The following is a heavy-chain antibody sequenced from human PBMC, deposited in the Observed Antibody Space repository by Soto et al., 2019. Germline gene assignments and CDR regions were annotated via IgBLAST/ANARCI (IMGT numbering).Heavy chain of an antibody. CDR3: ARGWSDYGGNED. Sequence: EVQLVESGGGLVQPGGSLRLSCAASGFTFSSHWMHWVRQAPGKGLVWVSRINSDGSDTTYADSVKGRFTISRDNAKNTLYLQMNSLRAEDTAVYYCARGWSDYGGNEDWGQGTLVTVSS. D-gene: IGHD4-17*01. J-gene: IGHJ4*02. CDR1: GFTFSSHW. V-gene: IGHV3-74*01. CDR2: INSDGSDT.